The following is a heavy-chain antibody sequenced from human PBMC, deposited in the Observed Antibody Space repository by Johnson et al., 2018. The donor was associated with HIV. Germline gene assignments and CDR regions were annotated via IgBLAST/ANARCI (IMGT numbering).Heavy chain of an antibody. V-gene: IGHV3-66*01. Sequence: VQLVESGGGVVQPGRSLRLSCAASGFTFSSHAMHWVRQAPGKGLEWVAVINSGGSTYYADSVRGRFSISRDNSKNTLYLQMNSLRAEDTAVYYCARACRDGYTCDAFDIWGQGTMVTVSS. J-gene: IGHJ3*02. CDR3: ARACRDGYTCDAFDI. D-gene: IGHD5-24*01. CDR2: INSGGST. CDR1: GFTFSSHA.